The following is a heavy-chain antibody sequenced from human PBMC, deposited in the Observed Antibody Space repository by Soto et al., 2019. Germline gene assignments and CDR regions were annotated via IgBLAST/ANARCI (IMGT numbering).Heavy chain of an antibody. D-gene: IGHD4-17*01. CDR2: IYYSGST. CDR3: ARHFSDYGDFGRFSFDY. Sequence: PSETLSLTCTVSGGSISSSSYYWGWIRQPPGKGLEWIGSIYYSGSTYYNPSLKSRVTISVDTSKNQFSLKLSSVTAADTAVYYCARHFSDYGDFGRFSFDYWGQGTLVTVSS. CDR1: GGSISSSSYY. V-gene: IGHV4-39*01. J-gene: IGHJ4*02.